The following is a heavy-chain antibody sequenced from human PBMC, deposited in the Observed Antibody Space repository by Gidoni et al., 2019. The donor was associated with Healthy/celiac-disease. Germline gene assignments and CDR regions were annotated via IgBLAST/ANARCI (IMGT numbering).Heavy chain of an antibody. Sequence: QVQLVESGGGVVQPGRSLRLSCAASGFTFSSHGMHWVRQAPGKGLEWVAVISYDGSNKYYADSVKGRFTISRDNSKNTLYLQMNSLRAEDTAVYYCAKDHIITMVRGVKRYYYYGMDVWGQGTTVTVSS. CDR3: AKDHIITMVRGVKRYYYYGMDV. J-gene: IGHJ6*02. V-gene: IGHV3-30*18. D-gene: IGHD3-10*01. CDR2: ISYDGSNK. CDR1: GFTFSSHG.